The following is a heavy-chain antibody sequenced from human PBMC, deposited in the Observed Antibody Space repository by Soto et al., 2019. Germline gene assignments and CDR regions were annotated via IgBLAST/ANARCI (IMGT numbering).Heavy chain of an antibody. J-gene: IGHJ4*02. Sequence: SVKVSCKASGGTFSSYAISWVRQAPGQGLEWMGGIIPIFGTANYAQKFQGRVTITADESTSTAYMELSSLRSEDTAVYYCARDLQVGYYDSSGYPDYWGQGTLVTVSS. D-gene: IGHD3-22*01. CDR3: ARDLQVGYYDSSGYPDY. V-gene: IGHV1-69*13. CDR1: GGTFSSYA. CDR2: IIPIFGTA.